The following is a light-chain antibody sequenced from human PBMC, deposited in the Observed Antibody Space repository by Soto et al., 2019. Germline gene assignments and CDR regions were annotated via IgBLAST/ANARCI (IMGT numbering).Light chain of an antibody. CDR1: QSVSSY. J-gene: IGKJ1*01. CDR3: QQYNSYSPT. V-gene: IGKV3-11*01. Sequence: EILLTQSPAILSLSSGGKSTPSCRARQSVSSYFAWYQQKPGQAPRLLIYDASNRATGVPARFSGSGSGTDFTLTISSLEPEDFATYYCQQYNSYSPTFGQGTKVDIK. CDR2: DAS.